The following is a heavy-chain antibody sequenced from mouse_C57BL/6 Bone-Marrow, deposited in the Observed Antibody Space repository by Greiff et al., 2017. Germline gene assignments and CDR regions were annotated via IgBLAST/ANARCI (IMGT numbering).Heavy chain of an antibody. D-gene: IGHD2-3*01. CDR3: TRSMHYLDY. CDR2: IDPETGGT. CDR1: GYTFTDYE. V-gene: IGHV1-15*01. Sequence: QVQLKQSGAELVRPGASVTLSCKASGYTFTDYEMHWVKQTPVHGLEWIGAIDPETGGTAYNQKFKGKAILTADKSSSTAYMELRSLTSEDSAVYYCTRSMHYLDYWGQGTTLTVSS. J-gene: IGHJ2*01.